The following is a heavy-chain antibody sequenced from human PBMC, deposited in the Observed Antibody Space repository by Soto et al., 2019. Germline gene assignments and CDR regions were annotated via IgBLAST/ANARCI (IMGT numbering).Heavy chain of an antibody. CDR2: IWYDGSNK. J-gene: IGHJ4*02. Sequence: GGSLRLSCAASGFTFSSYGMHWVRQAPGKGLEWVAVIWYDGSNKYYADSVKGRFTISRDNSKNTLYLQMNSLRAEDTAVYYCARDYDSSGYPRYYFDYWGQGTLVTVSS. V-gene: IGHV3-33*01. D-gene: IGHD3-22*01. CDR3: ARDYDSSGYPRYYFDY. CDR1: GFTFSSYG.